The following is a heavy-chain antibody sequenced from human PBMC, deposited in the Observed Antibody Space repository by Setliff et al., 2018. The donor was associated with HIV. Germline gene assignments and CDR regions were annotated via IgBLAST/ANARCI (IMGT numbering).Heavy chain of an antibody. Sequence: SETLSLTCTVSGASSSSHYWSWIRQPPGKGLQWIGYIYTSGSTNYNPSLKSRVTISVDTSKNQFSLKVSSVTAADTAVYYCARRGSYSSPETLWGQGTLVTVSS. CDR1: GASSSSHY. CDR2: IYTSGST. J-gene: IGHJ4*02. CDR3: ARRGSYSSPETL. D-gene: IGHD1-26*01. V-gene: IGHV4-4*09.